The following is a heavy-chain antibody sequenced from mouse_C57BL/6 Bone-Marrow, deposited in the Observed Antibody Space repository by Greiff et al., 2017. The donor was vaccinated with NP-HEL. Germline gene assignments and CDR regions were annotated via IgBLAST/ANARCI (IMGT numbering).Heavy chain of an antibody. V-gene: IGHV1-53*01. CDR2: INPSNGGT. Sequence: QVHVKQPGTELVKPGASVKLSCKASGYTFTSYWMHWVKQRPGQGLEWIGNINPSNGGTNNNEKFRSKATLPVNKSSSTAYMKLSSLTSEDSAVYYCARTFITTVPGWYFDVWGTGTTVTVSS. CDR3: ARTFITTVPGWYFDV. CDR1: GYTFTSYW. J-gene: IGHJ1*03. D-gene: IGHD1-1*01.